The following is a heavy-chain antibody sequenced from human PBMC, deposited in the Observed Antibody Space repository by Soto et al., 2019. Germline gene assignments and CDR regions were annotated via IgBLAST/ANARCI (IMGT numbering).Heavy chain of an antibody. J-gene: IGHJ5*02. V-gene: IGHV3-15*07. D-gene: IGHD5-18*01. CDR2: VKNNGGAT. CDR3: AADLGLADDSNNWFDP. CDR1: GFIFSHAW. Sequence: EVQLVESGGDLVKPGGSLRLSCAASGFIFSHAWFHWVRQPPGKGLELVGRVKNNGGATDYAASVKGRFTISRDDSKDTVYLQMSSVSTEDTAIYYCAADLGLADDSNNWFDPWGQGTLVTVSS.